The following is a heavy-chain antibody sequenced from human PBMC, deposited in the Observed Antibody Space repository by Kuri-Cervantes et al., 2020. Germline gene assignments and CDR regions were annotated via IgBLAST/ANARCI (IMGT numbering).Heavy chain of an antibody. CDR1: GYTFTSYD. V-gene: IGHV1-8*01. CDR2: MNPNSGNT. D-gene: IGHD3-3*01. Sequence: ASVKVSCKASGYTFTSYDINWVRQATGQGLEWMGWMNPNSGNTGYAQKFQGRVTMTRNTSISTAYMELSSLRSEDTAVYYCARGRHPRITIFGVVIRAALHFDYWGQGTPVTVSS. J-gene: IGHJ4*02. CDR3: ARGRHPRITIFGVVIRAALHFDY.